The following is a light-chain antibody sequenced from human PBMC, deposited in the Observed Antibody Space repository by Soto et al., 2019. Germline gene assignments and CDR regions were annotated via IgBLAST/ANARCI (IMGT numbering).Light chain of an antibody. V-gene: IGKV3-15*01. CDR3: QHYNHWPYT. CDR2: GTS. J-gene: IGKJ2*01. CDR1: QSVRSN. Sequence: EIVMTQSPATLSVSPGERATLSCRASQSVRSNLAWYQQKPGQSPSLLIYGTSSRATGIPARFSGSGSGTEFTLTISSRQSDDFAVYYCQHYNHWPYTFGQGTKLEIK.